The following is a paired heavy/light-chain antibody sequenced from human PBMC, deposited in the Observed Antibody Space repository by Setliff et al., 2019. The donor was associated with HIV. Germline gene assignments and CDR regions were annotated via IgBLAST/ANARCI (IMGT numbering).Heavy chain of an antibody. CDR1: GFTFDEYG. D-gene: IGHD2-8*01. CDR3: AREVFTGGAGDAFDI. CDR2: INWNGGST. Sequence: EVQLVESGGGVVRPGGSLRLSCAASGFTFDEYGMSWVRQAPGKGLEWVSGINWNGGSTSYADSVKGRFTISRDNAKKSLYLQMNSLRAEDTALYYCAREVFTGGAGDAFDIWGQGTMVTVSS. V-gene: IGHV3-20*04. J-gene: IGHJ3*02.
Light chain of an antibody. V-gene: IGKV1-39*01. Sequence: DIQMTQSPSSLSASVGDRVSITCRASQSISSSLNWYQQKPGKAPKLLIYVASSLQSGVPSRFSGSGSGTDFTLTISSLQPEDFATYYCQQSYSIPRAFGPGTKVDIK. CDR1: QSISSS. CDR2: VAS. CDR3: QQSYSIPRA. J-gene: IGKJ3*01.